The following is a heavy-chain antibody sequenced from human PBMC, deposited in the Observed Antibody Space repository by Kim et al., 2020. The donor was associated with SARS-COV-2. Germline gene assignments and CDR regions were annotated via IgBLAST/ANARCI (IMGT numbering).Heavy chain of an antibody. CDR1: GFTFSSYG. J-gene: IGHJ4*02. D-gene: IGHD3-3*01. CDR3: ARDQGQDFWSGYNFDY. Sequence: GGSLRLSCAASGFTFSSYGMHWVRQAPGKGLEWVAVIWYDGSNKYYADSVKGRFTISRDNSKNTLYLQMNSLRAEDTAVYYCARDQGQDFWSGYNFDYWGQGTLVTVSS. CDR2: IWYDGSNK. V-gene: IGHV3-33*01.